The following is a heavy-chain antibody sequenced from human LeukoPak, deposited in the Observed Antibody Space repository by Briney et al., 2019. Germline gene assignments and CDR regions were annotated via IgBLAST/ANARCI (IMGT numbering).Heavy chain of an antibody. CDR1: GGSISSSSYY. CDR2: IYYSGST. V-gene: IGHV4-39*01. J-gene: IGHJ4*02. CDR3: ARPAYLGELGPAYFGY. D-gene: IGHD3-10*01. Sequence: PSETLSLTCTVSGGSISSSSYYWGWIRQPPGKGLEWIGSIYYSGSTYYNPSLKSRVTISVDTSKNQFSLKLSSVTAADTAVYYCARPAYLGELGPAYFGYWGQGTLVTVSS.